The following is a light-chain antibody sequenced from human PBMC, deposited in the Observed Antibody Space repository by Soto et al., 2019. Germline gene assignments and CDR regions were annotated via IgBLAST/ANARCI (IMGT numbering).Light chain of an antibody. V-gene: IGKV3-11*01. Sequence: EIVLTQSPATLSLSPGESATLSCRASQSINNYLAWYQQKSGQAPRLLIYDASNRATGIPARFSGSGSGTDFTLTISSLETEDFAVYYCQQRSNWITFGQGTRLEMK. CDR2: DAS. CDR1: QSINNY. CDR3: QQRSNWIT. J-gene: IGKJ5*01.